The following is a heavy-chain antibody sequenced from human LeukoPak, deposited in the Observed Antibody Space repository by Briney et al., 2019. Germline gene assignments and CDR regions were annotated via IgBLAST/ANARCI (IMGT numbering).Heavy chain of an antibody. CDR1: GFTFNSYA. CDR3: AKGTSLYYYGSGSYYNLGNYFDY. J-gene: IGHJ4*02. V-gene: IGHV3-23*01. CDR2: ISGSGGST. Sequence: SGGSLRLPCAASGFTFNSYAMSWVRQAPGKGLEWVSAISGSGGSTYYADSVKGRFTISRDNSKNTLYLQMNSLRAEDTAVYYCAKGTSLYYYGSGSYYNLGNYFDYWGQGTLVTVSS. D-gene: IGHD3-10*01.